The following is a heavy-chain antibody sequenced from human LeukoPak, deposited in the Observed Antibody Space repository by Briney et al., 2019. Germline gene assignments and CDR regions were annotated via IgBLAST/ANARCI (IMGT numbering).Heavy chain of an antibody. CDR1: GGTFSSYA. Sequence: GASVKVSCKASGGTFSSYAISWVRQAPGQGLEWMGGIIPIFGTANYAQKFQGRVTITADESTSTAYMELSGLRSEDTAVYYCAREVIVSDSSGYDPHYFDYWGQGTLVTVSS. J-gene: IGHJ4*02. D-gene: IGHD3-22*01. CDR2: IIPIFGTA. V-gene: IGHV1-69*13. CDR3: AREVIVSDSSGYDPHYFDY.